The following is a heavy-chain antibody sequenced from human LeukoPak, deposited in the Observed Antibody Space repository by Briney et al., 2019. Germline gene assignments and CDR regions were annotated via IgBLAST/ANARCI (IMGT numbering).Heavy chain of an antibody. D-gene: IGHD3-9*01. CDR2: INSDGSST. J-gene: IGHJ4*02. V-gene: IGHV3-74*01. Sequence: GGSLRLSCAASGFTFSSYWMHWVRQAPGKGLVWVSRINSDGSSTSYADSVKGRFTISRDNAKNTLYLQMNSLRAEDTAVYYCTRDQSGYDILTGYYDNRFDYWGQGTLVTVSS. CDR3: TRDQSGYDILTGYYDNRFDY. CDR1: GFTFSSYW.